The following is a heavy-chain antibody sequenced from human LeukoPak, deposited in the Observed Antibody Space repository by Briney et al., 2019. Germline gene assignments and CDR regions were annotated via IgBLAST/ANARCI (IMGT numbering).Heavy chain of an antibody. CDR1: GFTFSSYA. Sequence: KTGESLRLSCAASGFTFSSYAMSWVRQAPGKGLERVSTISGGGGSTYYAAPVKGRFTISRDDSKSMLYLQMNSLKTEDTAVYYCTTDNAPGMDVWGQGTTVTVSS. CDR3: TTDNAPGMDV. V-gene: IGHV3-23*01. D-gene: IGHD2-2*01. J-gene: IGHJ6*02. CDR2: ISGGGGST.